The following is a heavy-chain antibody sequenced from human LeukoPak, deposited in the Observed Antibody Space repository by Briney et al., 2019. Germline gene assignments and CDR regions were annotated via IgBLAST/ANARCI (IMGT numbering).Heavy chain of an antibody. CDR1: GFTFSSYG. Sequence: GGSLRLSCAASGFTFSSYGMHWVRQAPGKGLEWVAFIRYDGNNKYYADAVKGRFTISRDNSKSTLYLQMNSLRAEDTAVYYCAKIRATDFDYWGQGTLVTVSS. J-gene: IGHJ4*02. CDR2: IRYDGNNK. CDR3: AKIRATDFDY. V-gene: IGHV3-30*02.